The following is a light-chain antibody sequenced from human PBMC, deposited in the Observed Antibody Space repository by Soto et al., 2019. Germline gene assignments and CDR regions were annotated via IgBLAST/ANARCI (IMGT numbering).Light chain of an antibody. CDR2: GVS. CDR3: QQDVTSPYI. V-gene: IGKV3-20*01. CDR1: QSVSSSY. J-gene: IGKJ2*01. Sequence: EIVLTQSPGTLSLSPGERATLSCRASQSVSSSYLAWYQQKPGQAPRLLIHGVSTRATGIPDRFSGSGSGTDFTLTISRLEPEEFAVYYCQQDVTSPYIFGQGTKLEI.